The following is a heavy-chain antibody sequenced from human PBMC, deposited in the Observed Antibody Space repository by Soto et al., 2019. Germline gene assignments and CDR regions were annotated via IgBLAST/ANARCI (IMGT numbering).Heavy chain of an antibody. Sequence: PGGSLRLSCAASGFTFSDYYMSWIRQAPGKGLEWVSYISSSGSTIYYADSVKGRFTISRDNAKNSLYLQMNSLRAEDTAVYYCARTDVVVVAATLGAFDIWGQGTMVTVSS. D-gene: IGHD2-15*01. V-gene: IGHV3-11*01. CDR1: GFTFSDYY. CDR2: ISSSGSTI. J-gene: IGHJ3*02. CDR3: ARTDVVVVAATLGAFDI.